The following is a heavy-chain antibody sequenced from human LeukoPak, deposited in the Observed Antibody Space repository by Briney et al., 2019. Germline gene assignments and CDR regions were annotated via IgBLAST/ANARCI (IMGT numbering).Heavy chain of an antibody. V-gene: IGHV1-2*02. CDR2: INPNSGDT. J-gene: IGHJ4*02. CDR3: VSRGDGGFDY. D-gene: IGHD3-16*01. CDR1: GYTFTGYY. Sequence: ASVKVSCKASGYTFTGYYMHWVRQAPGQGLEWMGWINPNSGDTHYAQKFQDRVTMTRDTSISTAYMELNNLTFDDTAVYYCVSRGDGGFDYWGQGTLVTVPS.